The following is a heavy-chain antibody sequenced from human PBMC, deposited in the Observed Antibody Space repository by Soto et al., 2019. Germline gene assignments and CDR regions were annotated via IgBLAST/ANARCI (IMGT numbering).Heavy chain of an antibody. J-gene: IGHJ4*02. CDR3: ARRKERSGPHYFDS. D-gene: IGHD1-1*01. Sequence: QVQLVQSGAEVKKPGASVKVSCKASGYTFITYDINWVRQAPGQGLEWMGWMNPYNGNAGYAQKVQGGVTMTRNTSISTAYMELTSLKSNDTAVYFCARRKERSGPHYFDSWGQGTLVTVSS. V-gene: IGHV1-8*01. CDR1: GYTFITYD. CDR2: MNPYNGNA.